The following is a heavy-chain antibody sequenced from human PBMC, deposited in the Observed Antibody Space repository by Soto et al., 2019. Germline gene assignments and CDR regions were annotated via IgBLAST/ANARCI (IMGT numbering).Heavy chain of an antibody. J-gene: IGHJ3*02. V-gene: IGHV3-23*01. CDR1: GFTFGRNA. Sequence: EVQLLESGGGLVQPGGSLRLSCAASGFTFGRNAMSWVRQAPGKGLVWVSSISGTGDSTYYADSVKGRFTISRDNSKNTLYLKMNSLRAADTAMYLCAGELRDSSGWGAFDIWGQGTMVTVSS. CDR2: ISGTGDST. D-gene: IGHD6-19*01. CDR3: AGELRDSSGWGAFDI.